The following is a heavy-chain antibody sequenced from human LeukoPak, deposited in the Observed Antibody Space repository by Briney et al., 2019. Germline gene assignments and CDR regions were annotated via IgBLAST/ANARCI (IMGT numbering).Heavy chain of an antibody. CDR1: GFTFSTYW. CDR3: ARGPNSNWSGLDF. Sequence: GGSLRLSCAASGFTFSTYWMHWVRQAPGKGLVWVSRISPTGSTTSYADSVKGRFTVSRDNAKNTLYLQVNNLRAEDTAVYYCARGPNSNWSGLDFWGQGTLLTVSS. CDR2: ISPTGSTT. D-gene: IGHD6-6*01. V-gene: IGHV3-74*01. J-gene: IGHJ4*02.